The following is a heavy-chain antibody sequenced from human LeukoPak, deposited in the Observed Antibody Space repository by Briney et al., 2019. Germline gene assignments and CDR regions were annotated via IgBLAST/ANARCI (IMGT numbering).Heavy chain of an antibody. Sequence: HPGGSLRLSCAASGFTLSSYAMSWVRQAPGKGLEWVGFIRSKAYGGTTEYAASVKGRFTISRDDSKSIAYLQMNSLKTEDTAVYYCTRLYDFWTGSGSSVHFDYWGQGTLVTVSS. D-gene: IGHD3-3*01. J-gene: IGHJ4*02. CDR1: GFTLSSYA. CDR2: IRSKAYGGTT. CDR3: TRLYDFWTGSGSSVHFDY. V-gene: IGHV3-49*04.